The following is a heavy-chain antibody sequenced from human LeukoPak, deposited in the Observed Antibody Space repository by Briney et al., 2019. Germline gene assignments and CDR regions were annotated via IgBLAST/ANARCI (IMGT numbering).Heavy chain of an antibody. Sequence: SVKVSCTASGGTFSSYAISWVRQAPGQGLEWMGGIIPIFGTASYAQKFQGRVTITADESTSTAYMELSSLRSEDTAVYYCARDRGHGYYYDSSGYLTPTFFDYWGQGTLVTVSS. CDR3: ARDRGHGYYYDSSGYLTPTFFDY. V-gene: IGHV1-69*13. J-gene: IGHJ4*02. CDR1: GGTFSSYA. D-gene: IGHD3-22*01. CDR2: IIPIFGTA.